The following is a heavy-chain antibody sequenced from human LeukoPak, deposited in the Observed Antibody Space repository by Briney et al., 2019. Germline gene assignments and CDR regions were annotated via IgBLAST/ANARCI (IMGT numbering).Heavy chain of an antibody. V-gene: IGHV1-69*13. CDR3: ARAGVPAAIDYYMDV. J-gene: IGHJ6*03. CDR2: IIPIFGSA. D-gene: IGHD2-2*01. Sequence: GASVKVSCKASGGTFSSYPISWVRQAPGQGLEWMGGIIPIFGSANYAQKFQGRVTITADESTSTAYMELSSLRSEDTAVYYCARAGVPAAIDYYMDVWGKGTTVTISS. CDR1: GGTFSSYP.